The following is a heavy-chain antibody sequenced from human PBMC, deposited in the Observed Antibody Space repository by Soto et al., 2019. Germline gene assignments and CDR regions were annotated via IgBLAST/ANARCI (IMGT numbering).Heavy chain of an antibody. CDR3: ARDLDGSGSYFTDY. V-gene: IGHV1-18*01. J-gene: IGHJ4*02. Sequence: QVQLVQSGAEVKKPGASVKVSCKASGYVFIGYGISWVRQAPGQGLEWMGWISRHNGNTYYAQNFQGRVTMTTDASTSTDYMELRSLRSDDTAVYYCARDLDGSGSYFTDYWGQGTLVTVSS. CDR2: ISRHNGNT. D-gene: IGHD3-10*01. CDR1: GYVFIGYG.